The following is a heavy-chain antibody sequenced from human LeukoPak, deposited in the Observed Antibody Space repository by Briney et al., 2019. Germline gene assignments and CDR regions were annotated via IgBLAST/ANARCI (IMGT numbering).Heavy chain of an antibody. CDR2: IYCSGST. CDR1: GFTFSSYA. V-gene: IGHV3-23*05. Sequence: GGSLRLSCAASGFTFSSYAMSWVRQAPGKGLEWVSLIYCSGSTYYTASVKGRFTISRDHSKNTLYLQMNSLRAEDAALYYCARGLESCSSGSCFKDWGQGTLVTVSS. CDR3: ARGLESCSSGSCFKD. J-gene: IGHJ4*02. D-gene: IGHD2-15*01.